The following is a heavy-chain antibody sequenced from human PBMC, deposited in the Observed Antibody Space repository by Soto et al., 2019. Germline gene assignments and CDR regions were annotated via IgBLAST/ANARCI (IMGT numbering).Heavy chain of an antibody. CDR2: MNPNSGNT. CDR3: ARFTKQWLVSSAAFDI. V-gene: IGHV1-8*01. CDR1: GYTFTSYD. J-gene: IGHJ3*02. Sequence: ASVKVSCKASGYTFTSYDINWVRQATGQGLEWMGWMNPNSGNTGYAQKFQGRVTMTRNTSISTAYMELSSLRSEDTAVYYCARFTKQWLVSSAAFDIWGQGTMVTVSS. D-gene: IGHD6-19*01.